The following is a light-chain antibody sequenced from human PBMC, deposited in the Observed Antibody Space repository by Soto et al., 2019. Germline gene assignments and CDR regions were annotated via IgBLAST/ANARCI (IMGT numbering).Light chain of an antibody. J-gene: IGLJ1*01. CDR2: EVR. CDR3: SSYASSGVPYV. Sequence: QSALTQPASVSGSPGKSITISCDGTSGDVGAYNFVSWYQQHPGKAPKLLIHEVRNRPSGISSRFSGSKSGNTASLTISGLQAEDEADYYCSSYASSGVPYVFGPGTKLSVL. V-gene: IGLV2-14*01. CDR1: SGDVGAYNF.